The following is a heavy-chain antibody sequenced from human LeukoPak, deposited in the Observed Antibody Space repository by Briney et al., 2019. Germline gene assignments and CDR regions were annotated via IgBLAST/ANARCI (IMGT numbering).Heavy chain of an antibody. V-gene: IGHV1-8*01. CDR2: MNPNSGNT. Sequence: ASVKVSCKASGYTFTNYDINWVRQATGQGLEWMGWMNPNSGNTNFAQKFQGRVTMTRNTSISTAYMELSSLRSEDTAVYYCARNGQHVRHFQHWGQGTLVTVSS. J-gene: IGHJ1*01. D-gene: IGHD6-6*01. CDR3: ARNGQHVRHFQH. CDR1: GYTFTNYD.